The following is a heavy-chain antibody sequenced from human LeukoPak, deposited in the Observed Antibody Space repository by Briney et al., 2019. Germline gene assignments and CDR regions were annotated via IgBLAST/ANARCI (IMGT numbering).Heavy chain of an antibody. D-gene: IGHD1-7*01. CDR2: IYSTGST. V-gene: IGHV4-4*07. Sequence: SETLSLTCTVSGDSISSYYCNWIRQPAGKGLEYIGRIYSTGSTNYNPSLKSRVAISVDTSKNQFSLKLSSVTAADTAVYYCARGLELRSYYYYYMDVWGKGTTVTVSS. CDR3: ARGLELRSYYYYYMDV. CDR1: GDSISSYY. J-gene: IGHJ6*03.